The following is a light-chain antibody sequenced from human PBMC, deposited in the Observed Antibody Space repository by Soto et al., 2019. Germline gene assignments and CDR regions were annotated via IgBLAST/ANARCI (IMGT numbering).Light chain of an antibody. J-gene: IGKJ5*01. CDR3: QQSYSIPIT. CDR1: QSIISH. Sequence: DIQMTQSPSSLSSSVGDRFTIAVRSSQSIISHLNWYQQKPGKAPKLLIHGAFTLQSGVPSRFSGSGSGTDFTLTISSLQPEDFATYYCQQSYSIPITFGQGTRLEI. V-gene: IGKV1-39*01. CDR2: GAF.